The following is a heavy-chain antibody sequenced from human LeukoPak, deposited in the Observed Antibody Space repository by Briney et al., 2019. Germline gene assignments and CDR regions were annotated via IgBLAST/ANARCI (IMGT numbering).Heavy chain of an antibody. D-gene: IGHD2-2*01. CDR3: AKGSYYCSNNCTQYYYYMNV. CDR1: GFTFCRHG. Sequence: PGGSLRLSCAASGFTFCRHGIHSVRQAPDKGLEWVAFIQFDGSDKYYADSVKGRFTISRDDSQNTLYLQMNSLKPEDTAVYYCAKGSYYCSNNCTQYYYYMNVWGKGTTVTVSS. CDR2: IQFDGSDK. J-gene: IGHJ6*03. V-gene: IGHV3-30*02.